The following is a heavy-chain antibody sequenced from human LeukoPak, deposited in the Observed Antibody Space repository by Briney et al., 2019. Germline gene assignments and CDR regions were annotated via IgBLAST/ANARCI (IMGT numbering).Heavy chain of an antibody. CDR1: GGSISSGSYY. CDR2: IYTSGST. CDR3: ARDNFRWLERGIYYYMDV. J-gene: IGHJ6*03. V-gene: IGHV4-61*02. D-gene: IGHD1-1*01. Sequence: SETLSLTCTVSGGSISSGSYYWSWIRQPAGKGLEWIGRIYTSGSTNYNPSLKSRVTISVDTSKNQFSLKLSSVPAADTAVYYCARDNFRWLERGIYYYMDVWGKGTTVTVSS.